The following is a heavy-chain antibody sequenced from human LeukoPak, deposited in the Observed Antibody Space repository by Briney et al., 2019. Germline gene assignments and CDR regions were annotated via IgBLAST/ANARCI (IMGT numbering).Heavy chain of an antibody. CDR3: ARDIGGMATEYYFDY. J-gene: IGHJ4*02. CDR1: GFNFRDYY. Sequence: GESLRLSCAASGFNFRDYYMSWVRQAPRKGLEWVSSISSSCSIIYYADSVKGRFTISRDNAKISLYLQMNSLRAEDTAVYYCARDIGGMATEYYFDYWGQGTLVTVSS. CDR2: ISSSCSII. V-gene: IGHV3-11*01. D-gene: IGHD5-24*01.